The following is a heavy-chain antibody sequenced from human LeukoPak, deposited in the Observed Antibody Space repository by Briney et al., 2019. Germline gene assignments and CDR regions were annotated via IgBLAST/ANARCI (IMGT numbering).Heavy chain of an antibody. J-gene: IGHJ3*02. V-gene: IGHV1-69*01. CDR1: GGTFSSSA. CDR2: IIPIFGTA. Sequence: SVKVSCKASGGTFSSSAISWVGQAPGQGLEWRGGIIPIFGTANYDKTFPGRVTITADASTSTAYMELSSLRSEDTAVYYCARVLGSVQQLVKGNAFDIWGQGTMVTVSS. CDR3: ARVLGSVQQLVKGNAFDI. D-gene: IGHD6-13*01.